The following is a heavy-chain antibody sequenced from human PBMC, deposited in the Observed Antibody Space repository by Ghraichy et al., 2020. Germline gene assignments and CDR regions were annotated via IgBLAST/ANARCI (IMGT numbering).Heavy chain of an antibody. Sequence: GGSLRLSCAASGFTFSSYSMNWVRQAPGKGLEWVSSISSSSSYIYYADSVKGRFTISRDNAKNSLYLQMNSLRAEDTAVYYCARDRPTIYSSYYDFWTGYDPWGQGTLVTVSS. V-gene: IGHV3-21*01. CDR1: GFTFSSYS. D-gene: IGHD3-3*01. J-gene: IGHJ5*02. CDR3: ARDRPTIYSSYYDFWTGYDP. CDR2: ISSSSSYI.